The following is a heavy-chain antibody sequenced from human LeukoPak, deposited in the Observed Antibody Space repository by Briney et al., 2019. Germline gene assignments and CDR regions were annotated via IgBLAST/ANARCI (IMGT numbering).Heavy chain of an antibody. D-gene: IGHD1-26*01. J-gene: IGHJ4*02. CDR1: GGSISSYY. V-gene: IGHV4-4*07. Sequence: SETLSLTCTVSGGSISSYYWSWIRQPAGKGLEWIGRIYTSGSTNYNPSLKSRVTISVDTSKNQFSLKLSSVTAADTAVYYCARTGDSGSYYDYWGQGTLVTVSS. CDR2: IYTSGST. CDR3: ARTGDSGSYYDY.